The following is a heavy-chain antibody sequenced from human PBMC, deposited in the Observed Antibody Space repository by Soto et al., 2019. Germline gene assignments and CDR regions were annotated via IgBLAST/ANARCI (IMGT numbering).Heavy chain of an antibody. CDR1: GFTFSSYA. CDR2: ISGSGGST. CDR3: AKDRRAAAGTGYYYYYGMDV. D-gene: IGHD6-13*01. Sequence: PGGSLRLSCAASGFTFSSYAMSWVRQAPGKGLEWVSAISGSGGSTYYADSVKGRFTISRDNSKNTLYLQMNSLRAEDTAVYYCAKDRRAAAGTGYYYYYGMDVWGQGTTVTVS. J-gene: IGHJ6*02. V-gene: IGHV3-23*01.